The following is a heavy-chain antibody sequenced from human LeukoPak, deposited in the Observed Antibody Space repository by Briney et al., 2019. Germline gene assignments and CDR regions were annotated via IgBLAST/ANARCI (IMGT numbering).Heavy chain of an antibody. CDR3: ARGGATYYYDSSGYQPFDY. V-gene: IGHV1-69*04. Sequence: SVNVSCKASGGTFSSYAISWVRQAPGQGLEWMGRIIPILGIANYAQKFQGRVTITADKSTSTAYMELSSLRSEDTAVYYCARGGATYYYDSSGYQPFDYWGQGTLVTVSS. CDR1: GGTFSSYA. D-gene: IGHD3-22*01. CDR2: IIPILGIA. J-gene: IGHJ4*02.